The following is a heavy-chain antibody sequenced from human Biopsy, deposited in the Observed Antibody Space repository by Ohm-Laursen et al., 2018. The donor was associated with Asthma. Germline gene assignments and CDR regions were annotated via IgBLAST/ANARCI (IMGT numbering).Heavy chain of an antibody. V-gene: IGHV3-9*01. Sequence: SLGLSCSASGFNFDDYGMNWVRQGPRKGLEWVEGISWNSVSIAYADSVRGRFTISRDNAKTSLYLQMNSLRDGDTAVYFCAKNSRRGSHDPFDIWGQGTMVTVSS. D-gene: IGHD1-26*01. J-gene: IGHJ3*02. CDR2: ISWNSVSI. CDR3: AKNSRRGSHDPFDI. CDR1: GFNFDDYG.